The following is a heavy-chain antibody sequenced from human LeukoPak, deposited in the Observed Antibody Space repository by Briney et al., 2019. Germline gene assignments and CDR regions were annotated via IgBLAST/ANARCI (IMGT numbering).Heavy chain of an antibody. CDR1: GYTFAGYY. Sequence: GASVKVSCKASGYTFAGYYMHWVRQAPGQGLEWMGWINPNSGGTNYAQKFQGRVTMTRDTSISTAYMELSRLRSDDTAVYYCARDRSTVVXPXWFDPWGXGTLVTV. J-gene: IGHJ5*02. V-gene: IGHV1-2*02. CDR3: ARDRSTVVXPXWFDP. CDR2: INPNSGGT. D-gene: IGHD2-2*01.